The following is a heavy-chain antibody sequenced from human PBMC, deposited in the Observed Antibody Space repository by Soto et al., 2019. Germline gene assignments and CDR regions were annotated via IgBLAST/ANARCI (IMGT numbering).Heavy chain of an antibody. J-gene: IGHJ6*02. CDR3: ARGVDIVVVPAARPMDV. V-gene: IGHV1-69*13. Sequence: ASVKVSCKASGGTFSSYAISWVRQAPGQGLEWMGGIIPIFGTANYAQKFQGRVTITADESTSTAYMELSSLRSEDTAVYYCARGVDIVVVPAARPMDVWGQGTTVTVS. D-gene: IGHD2-2*03. CDR2: IIPIFGTA. CDR1: GGTFSSYA.